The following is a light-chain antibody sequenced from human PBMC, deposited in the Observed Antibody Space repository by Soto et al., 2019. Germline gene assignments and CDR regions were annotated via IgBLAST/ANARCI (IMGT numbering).Light chain of an antibody. J-gene: IGKJ1*01. CDR2: AAS. Sequence: EVVLTQSPGTLSLSPGERATLSCRASQSVTGSYLAWYQQKPGQAPRLLIYAASSRATGIPDRFSGSGSGTDFTLSISRLEPEDSAVYYCQHYGGSVTWTFGPGTKVEIK. V-gene: IGKV3-20*01. CDR1: QSVTGSY. CDR3: QHYGGSVTWT.